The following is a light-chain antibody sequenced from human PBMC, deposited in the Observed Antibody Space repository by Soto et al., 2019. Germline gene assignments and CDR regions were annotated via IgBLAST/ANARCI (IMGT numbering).Light chain of an antibody. J-gene: IGLJ2*01. CDR3: GTFDVSLSAGV. V-gene: IGLV1-51*01. CDR2: DSN. CDR1: SSNIGNNY. Sequence: QSVLTQPPSVSAAPGQKVTISCSGSSSNIGNNYVSWYQQLPGTAPKPLIYDSNKRPSGIPDRFSGSKSGTSATLGITGLQTGDEADYYCGTFDVSLSAGVFGGGTKLTVL.